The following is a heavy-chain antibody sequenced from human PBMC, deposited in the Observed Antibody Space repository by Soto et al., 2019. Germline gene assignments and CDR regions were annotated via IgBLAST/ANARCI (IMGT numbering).Heavy chain of an antibody. CDR1: GYSFTGYY. D-gene: IGHD2-2*01. CDR2: INPNSGGT. CDR3: ARAAYCISPSCHFDY. J-gene: IGHJ4*02. V-gene: IGHV1-2*02. Sequence: ASVKVSCKDSGYSFTGYYMHWVRQAPGQGLEWMGWINPNSGGTNYAQKFRGSVTMPRDTSISTAYMELSRLRSDDTAVYYCARAAYCISPSCHFDYWGQGTLVTVSS.